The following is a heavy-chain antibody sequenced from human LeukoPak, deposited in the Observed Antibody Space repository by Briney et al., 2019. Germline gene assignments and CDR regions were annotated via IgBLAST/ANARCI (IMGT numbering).Heavy chain of an antibody. Sequence: GGSLRLSCAASGFNVSSKYMSWVRQAPGKGLEWVSVIYNGGSANYADSVKGRFTISRDNSKNKVYLQMNSLRVEDTAVYYRAREASYSGSWWYFDHWGQGTLVTVSS. CDR2: IYNGGSA. V-gene: IGHV3-66*01. J-gene: IGHJ4*02. CDR3: AREASYSGSWWYFDH. D-gene: IGHD6-13*01. CDR1: GFNVSSKY.